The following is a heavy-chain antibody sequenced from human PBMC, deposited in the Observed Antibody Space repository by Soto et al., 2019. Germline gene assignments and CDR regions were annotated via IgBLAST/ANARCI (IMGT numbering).Heavy chain of an antibody. J-gene: IGHJ6*02. CDR2: IYYSGST. CDR1: GGSIVSGGYY. CDR3: ARDRLEPNYGMDV. V-gene: IGHV4-31*03. D-gene: IGHD1-1*01. Sequence: SETLSLTCTVSGGSIVSGGYYFIGIRQHPGKGLEWIGYIYYSGSTYYNPSLKSRVTISVDTSKNQFSLKLSSVTAADTAVYYCARDRLEPNYGMDVWGQGTTVTVSS.